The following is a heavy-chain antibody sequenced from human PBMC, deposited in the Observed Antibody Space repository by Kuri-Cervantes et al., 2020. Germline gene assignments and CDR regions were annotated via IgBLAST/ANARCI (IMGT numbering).Heavy chain of an antibody. CDR3: ARGRRIWFRKHYYYYMNV. V-gene: IGHV1-69*13. CDR1: GGTFSSYA. D-gene: IGHD3-10*01. Sequence: SVKVSCKASGGTFSSYAISWVRQAPGQGLEWMGGIIPIFGTANYAQNFQGRLTISADEPTSTAYMELSSLRSEDTAVYYCARGRRIWFRKHYYYYMNVWGKGTTVTVSS. CDR2: IIPIFGTA. J-gene: IGHJ6*03.